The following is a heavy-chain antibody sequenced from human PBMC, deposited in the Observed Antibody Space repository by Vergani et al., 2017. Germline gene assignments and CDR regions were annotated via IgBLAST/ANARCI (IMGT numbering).Heavy chain of an antibody. CDR1: GYTFTSYY. D-gene: IGHD2-15*01. CDR3: AAWDCGSCSVSGSHPMDV. CDR2: IIPMFGLG. Sequence: QVQLVQSGAEVKKPGASVKVSCKASGYTFTSYYMHWVRQAPGQGLEWMGGIIPMFGLGNYAQKFQGRLTITADEGTNTAYMELTSLRSEDTAVYFCAAWDCGSCSVSGSHPMDVWGRGTTVTVSS. V-gene: IGHV1-69*01. J-gene: IGHJ6*04.